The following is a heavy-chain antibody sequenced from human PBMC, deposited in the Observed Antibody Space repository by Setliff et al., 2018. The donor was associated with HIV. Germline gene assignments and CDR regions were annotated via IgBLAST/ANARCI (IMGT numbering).Heavy chain of an antibody. CDR1: GVSISDYY. V-gene: IGHV4-59*12. CDR2: MDNRGNT. J-gene: IGHJ4*02. CDR3: ARVLVRGVIAN. D-gene: IGHD3-10*01. Sequence: PSQTLSLTCSVSGVSISDYYWNWIRQPPGKGLEWIGYMDNRGNTNYNPSLKSRVTISVDTSKNQFSLKLSSVTAADTAVYYCARVLVRGVIANWGQGTLVTVSS.